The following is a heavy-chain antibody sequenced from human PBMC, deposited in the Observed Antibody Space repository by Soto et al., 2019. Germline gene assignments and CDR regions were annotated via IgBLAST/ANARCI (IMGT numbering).Heavy chain of an antibody. CDR3: AGDGTYYYDSSGHDAFDI. D-gene: IGHD3-22*01. CDR1: GFTFSSYS. CDR2: ISSSSSYI. Sequence: PGGALRLSCADSGFTFSSYSMNWVRQAPGEGLEWVSSISSSSSYIYYADSVKGRFTISRDNAKNSLYLQMNSLRAEDTAVYYCAGDGTYYYDSSGHDAFDIWGQGTMVTVSS. J-gene: IGHJ3*02. V-gene: IGHV3-21*01.